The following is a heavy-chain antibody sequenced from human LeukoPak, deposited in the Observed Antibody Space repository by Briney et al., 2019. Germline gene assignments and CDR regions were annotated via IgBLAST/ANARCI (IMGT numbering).Heavy chain of an antibody. D-gene: IGHD1-1*01. J-gene: IGHJ4*02. CDR3: ATLRNSDY. CDR1: GFTFSSYA. Sequence: PGGSLRFPCAASGFTFSSYAMHWVRQAPGKGLEWVAVISYDGSNKYYADSVKGRFTISRDNSKNTLYLQMNSLRAEDTAVYYCATLRNSDYWGQGTLVTVSS. V-gene: IGHV3-30-3*01. CDR2: ISYDGSNK.